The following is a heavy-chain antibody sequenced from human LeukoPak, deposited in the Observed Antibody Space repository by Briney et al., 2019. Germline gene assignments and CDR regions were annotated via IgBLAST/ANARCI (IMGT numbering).Heavy chain of an antibody. V-gene: IGHV3-33*01. CDR1: GFTFSSYG. J-gene: IGHJ6*02. Sequence: GRSLRLSCAASGFTFSSYGMHWVRQAPGKGLEWVAVIWYDGSNKYYADSVKGRFTISRDNSKNTLYLQMNSLRAEDTAVYYCARARYYYGSGSYFDYGMDVWGQGTTVTVSS. CDR3: ARARYYYGSGSYFDYGMDV. D-gene: IGHD3-10*01. CDR2: IWYDGSNK.